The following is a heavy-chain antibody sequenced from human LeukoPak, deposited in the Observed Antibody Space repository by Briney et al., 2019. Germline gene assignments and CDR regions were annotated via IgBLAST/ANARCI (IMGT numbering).Heavy chain of an antibody. V-gene: IGHV3-48*03. CDR3: ARETGLNYDILTGYYTRGYFDY. D-gene: IGHD3-9*01. Sequence: GGSLRLSCAASGFTFSSYEMNWVRQAPGKGLEWVSYISSIGSTIYYADSVRGRFTISRDNAKNSLSLQVKSLRAEDTAVYYCARETGLNYDILTGYYTRGYFDYWGQGTLVTVSS. J-gene: IGHJ4*02. CDR1: GFTFSSYE. CDR2: ISSIGSTI.